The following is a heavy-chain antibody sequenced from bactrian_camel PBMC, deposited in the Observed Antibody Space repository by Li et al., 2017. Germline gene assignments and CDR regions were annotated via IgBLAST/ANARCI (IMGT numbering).Heavy chain of an antibody. CDR1: GYTYSSYC. CDR3: AARGPYCYAKLSVRDFTY. CDR2: IRRDDLT. D-gene: IGHD1*01. Sequence: HVQLVESGGGSVQAGGSLRLSCVVTGYTYSSYCFAYFRQAARKEREGVAAIRRDDLTAYTDSVKGRFTISKDNAGNSLFLHMSNLKPEDTAMYYCAARGPYCYAKLSVRDFTYWGQGTQVTVS. J-gene: IGHJ6*01. V-gene: IGHV3S55*01.